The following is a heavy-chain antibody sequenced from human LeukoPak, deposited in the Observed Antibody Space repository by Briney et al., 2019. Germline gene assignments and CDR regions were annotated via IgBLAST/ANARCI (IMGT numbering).Heavy chain of an antibody. D-gene: IGHD3/OR15-3a*01. CDR2: IYYSGST. CDR1: GGSISSYY. J-gene: IGHJ4*02. CDR3: ARVGLVQPSFDY. V-gene: IGHV4-59*12. Sequence: PSETLSLTCTVSGGSISSYYWSWTRQPPGKGLEWIGYIYYSGSTNYNPSLKSRVTISIDTSRNQFSLRLSSVTAADTAVYYCARVGLVQPSFDYWGQGTLVTVSS.